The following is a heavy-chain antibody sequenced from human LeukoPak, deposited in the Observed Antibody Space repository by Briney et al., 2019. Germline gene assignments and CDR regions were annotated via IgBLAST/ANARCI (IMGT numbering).Heavy chain of an antibody. V-gene: IGHV3-23*01. J-gene: IGHJ3*02. Sequence: GGSLRLSCAASGFTFSSSAMSWVRQALGKGLEWVSAITDSGGSTYYADSVKGRFTISRDNSKDTLYLQMHSLRAEDTAVYYCARVRGSYTAFDIWGQGTMVTVSS. CDR1: GFTFSSSA. CDR3: ARVRGSYTAFDI. D-gene: IGHD1-26*01. CDR2: ITDSGGST.